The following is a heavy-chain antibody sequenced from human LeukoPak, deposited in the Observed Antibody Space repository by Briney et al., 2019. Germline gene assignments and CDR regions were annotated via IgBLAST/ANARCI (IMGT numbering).Heavy chain of an antibody. J-gene: IGHJ4*02. V-gene: IGHV4-39*01. Sequence: PSETLSLTCTVSGGSISSSSYYWGWIRQPPGKGLEWIGSIYYSGSTYYNPSLKSRVTISVDTSKNQFSLKLSSVTAADTAVYYCERHKTWNDYWGQGTLVTVSS. CDR1: GGSISSSSYY. CDR2: IYYSGST. D-gene: IGHD1-1*01. CDR3: ERHKTWNDY.